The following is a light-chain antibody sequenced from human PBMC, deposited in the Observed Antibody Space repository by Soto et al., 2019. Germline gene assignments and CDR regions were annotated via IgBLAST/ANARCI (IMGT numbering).Light chain of an antibody. CDR3: QQRSSPPLT. Sequence: EIVLTQSPATLSLSPGVSASLSCRANQNVGAYVAWYQQKAGEAPRLLIYDACNRATGIPAGFSGSGSGTDFSLTISSLQPEDLAYYYCQQRSSPPLTFGGGTKVDI. V-gene: IGKV3-11*01. CDR1: QNVGAY. CDR2: DAC. J-gene: IGKJ4*01.